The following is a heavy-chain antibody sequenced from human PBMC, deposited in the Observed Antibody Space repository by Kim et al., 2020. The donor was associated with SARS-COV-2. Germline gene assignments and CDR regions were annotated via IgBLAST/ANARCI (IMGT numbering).Heavy chain of an antibody. CDR1: GGSISSSSYY. J-gene: IGHJ4*02. V-gene: IGHV4-39*01. CDR2: IYYSGST. Sequence: SETLSLTCTVSGGSISSSSYYWGWIRQPPGKGLEWIGSIYYSGSTYYNPSLKSRVTISVDTSKNQFSLKLSSVTAADTAVYYCARRVGSFDLFDYWGQGT. D-gene: IGHD3-10*01. CDR3: ARRVGSFDLFDY.